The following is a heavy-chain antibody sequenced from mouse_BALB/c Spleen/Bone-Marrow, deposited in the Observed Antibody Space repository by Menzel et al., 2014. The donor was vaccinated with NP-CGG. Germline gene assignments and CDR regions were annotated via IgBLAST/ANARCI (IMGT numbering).Heavy chain of an antibody. CDR1: GFNIKDTY. Sequence: LVESGAELVKPGASVKLSCTASGFNIKDTYMHWVKQRPEQGLERIGRIDPASGNTKYDPKFQGKATITADTSSNTAYLQLSSLTSEDTAVYYCARYRLGTYFDYWGQGTTLTVSS. D-gene: IGHD2-14*01. CDR2: IDPASGNT. J-gene: IGHJ2*01. CDR3: ARYRLGTYFDY. V-gene: IGHV14-3*02.